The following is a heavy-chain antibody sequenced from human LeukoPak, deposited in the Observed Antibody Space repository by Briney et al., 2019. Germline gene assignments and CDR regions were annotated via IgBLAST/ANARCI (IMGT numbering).Heavy chain of an antibody. CDR1: GFTFSTYS. J-gene: IGHJ4*02. D-gene: IGHD4-17*01. Sequence: GGSLRLSCAASGFTFSTYSMKWVRQAPGKGLEWVAVISYDGSNKYYADSVKGRFTISRDNSKNTLYLQMNSLRAEDTAVYYCLTTVTTSVDYWGQGTLVTVSS. CDR3: LTTVTTSVDY. CDR2: ISYDGSNK. V-gene: IGHV3-30*03.